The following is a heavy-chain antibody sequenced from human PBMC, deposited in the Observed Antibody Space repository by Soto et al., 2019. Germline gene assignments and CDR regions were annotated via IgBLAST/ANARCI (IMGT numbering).Heavy chain of an antibody. CDR1: GYTFTSYA. Sequence: QVQLVQSGAEVKKPGASVKVSCKASGYTFTSYAMHWVRQAPGQRLAWMGWINAGNGNTKYSQKFQGRVTITRDTSASTAYMELSSRRSEATALYYCARETYRYYEDAGAFDIWGQGTMVTVSS. CDR2: INAGNGNT. J-gene: IGHJ3*02. D-gene: IGHD4-17*01. CDR3: ARETYRYYEDAGAFDI. V-gene: IGHV1-3*01.